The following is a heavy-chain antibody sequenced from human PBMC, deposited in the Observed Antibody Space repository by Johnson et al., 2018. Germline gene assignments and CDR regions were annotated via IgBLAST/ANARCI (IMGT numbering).Heavy chain of an antibody. J-gene: IGHJ6*02. CDR1: GGSFSGYY. CDR3: ARGRTLNRELSTMHV. CDR2: INHSGST. V-gene: IGHV4-34*01. Sequence: QVQLQQWGAGLLKPSETLSLTCAVYGGSFSGYYWSWLRQPPGKGLEWIGEINHSGSTNYNPSLKCRVTITVDPSKNQFSLKLSSVTAADTAVYYGARGRTLNRELSTMHVWGQGTTVTVSS. D-gene: IGHD1-7*01.